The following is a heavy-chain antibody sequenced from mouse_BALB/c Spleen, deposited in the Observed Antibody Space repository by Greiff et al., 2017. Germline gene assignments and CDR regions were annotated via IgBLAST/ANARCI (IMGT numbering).Heavy chain of an antibody. J-gene: IGHJ3*01. D-gene: IGHD2-1*01. CDR2: ISSGGSYT. Sequence: EVMLVESGGGLVKPGGSLKLSCAASGFTFSSYAMSWVRQTPEKRLEWVATISSGGSYTYYPDSVKGRFTISRDNAKNTLYLQMSSLRSEDTAMYYCARHDGNYCWCAYWGEGTLVTVSA. V-gene: IGHV5-9-3*01. CDR1: GFTFSSYA. CDR3: ARHDGNYCWCAY.